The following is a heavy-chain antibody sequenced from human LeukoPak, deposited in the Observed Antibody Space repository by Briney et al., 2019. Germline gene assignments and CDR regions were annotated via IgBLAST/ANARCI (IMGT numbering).Heavy chain of an antibody. CDR3: ARLHGDYASGTPPFDM. V-gene: IGHV4-31*03. J-gene: IGHJ4*02. Sequence: PSETLSLTCNVSGDSISSGAYYWSWIRHYPGKGLEWIGYVYDSGNTYVNPSLESRVSMSLDTSQNLFSLRLTSVTAADTAMYYCARLHGDYASGTPPFDMWGQGTLVTVSS. CDR1: GDSISSGAYY. D-gene: IGHD3-10*01. CDR2: VYDSGNT.